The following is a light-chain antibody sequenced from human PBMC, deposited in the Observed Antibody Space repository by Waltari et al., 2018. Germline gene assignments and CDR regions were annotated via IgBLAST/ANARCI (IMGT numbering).Light chain of an antibody. J-gene: IGKJ4*01. CDR2: DAS. CDR1: QDIGKS. CDR3: QQYANLPLP. V-gene: IGKV1-33*01. Sequence: DIQMTQSPSSLSASVGDRVTITCQASQDIGKSLNWFQQKPGKAPQVLISDASTSQAAVPSRFSGCGSGTDFAFAISCLQPEDIGTYYCQQYANLPLPFGGGTRVEIK.